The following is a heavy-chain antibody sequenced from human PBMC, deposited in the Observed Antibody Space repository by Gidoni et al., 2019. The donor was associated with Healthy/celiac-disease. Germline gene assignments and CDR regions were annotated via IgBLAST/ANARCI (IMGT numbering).Heavy chain of an antibody. D-gene: IGHD3-22*01. J-gene: IGHJ3*02. V-gene: IGHV3-48*04. CDR2: ISSSSSTI. Sequence: EVQLVESGGGLVQPGGSLRLSCAASGFTFSSYSMNWVRQAPGKGLEWVSYISSSSSTIYYADSVKGRFTISRDNAKNSLYLQMNSLRAEDTAVYYCARDFVYTWNYYDSKPIDAFDIWGQGTMVTVSS. CDR1: GFTFSSYS. CDR3: ARDFVYTWNYYDSKPIDAFDI.